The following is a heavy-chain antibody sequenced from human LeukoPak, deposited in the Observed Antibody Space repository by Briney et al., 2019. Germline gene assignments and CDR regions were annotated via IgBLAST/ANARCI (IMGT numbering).Heavy chain of an antibody. Sequence: SETLSLTCTVPGGSISSSSYYWGWIRQPPGKGLEWIGSIYYSGSTYYNPSLKSRVTISVDTSKNQFSLKLSSVTAADTAVYYCARHGSSGRSYYFDYWGQGTLVTVSS. CDR2: IYYSGST. CDR3: ARHGSSGRSYYFDY. V-gene: IGHV4-39*01. CDR1: GGSISSSSYY. J-gene: IGHJ4*02. D-gene: IGHD3-22*01.